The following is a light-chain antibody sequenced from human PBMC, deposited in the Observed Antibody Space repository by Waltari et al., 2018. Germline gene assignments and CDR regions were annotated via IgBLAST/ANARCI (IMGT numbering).Light chain of an antibody. CDR2: QDG. J-gene: IGLJ2*01. CDR3: QAWDTNTYVV. Sequence: SYDLTQPPSVSVSPGQTASITCSGDKLGERYASWYQQKPGQSPILVIHQDGKRPSGIPGRFSRSNSGNTATLTITGTQTLDEAHYYCQAWDTNTYVVFGGGTKLTVL. V-gene: IGLV3-1*01. CDR1: KLGERY.